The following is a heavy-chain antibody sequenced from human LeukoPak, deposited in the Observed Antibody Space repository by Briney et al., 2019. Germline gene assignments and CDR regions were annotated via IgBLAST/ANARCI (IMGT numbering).Heavy chain of an antibody. J-gene: IGHJ4*02. CDR3: AKEVGSSGWFPFDY. CDR1: GFTFSSYA. Sequence: PGGSLRLSCEASGFTFSSYAMSWVRQAPGQGLEWVSAISGSGGSTYYADYVKGRFTISRDNSKNTLYLQMNSLRAEDTAVYYCAKEVGSSGWFPFDYWGQGTLVTVSS. V-gene: IGHV3-23*01. D-gene: IGHD6-19*01. CDR2: ISGSGGST.